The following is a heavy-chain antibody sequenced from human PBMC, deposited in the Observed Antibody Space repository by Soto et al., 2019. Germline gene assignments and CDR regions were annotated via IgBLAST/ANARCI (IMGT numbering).Heavy chain of an antibody. V-gene: IGHV1-46*01. D-gene: IGHD3-22*01. CDR3: ARVYYYDSSGYYGPNGFDY. CDR1: GYTFTSYY. Sequence: VSCKASGYTFTSYYMHWVRQAPGQGLEWMGIINPSGGSTSYAQKFQGRVTMTRDTSTSTVYMELSSLRSEDTAVYYCARVYYYDSSGYYGPNGFDYWGQGTLVTVSS. J-gene: IGHJ4*02. CDR2: INPSGGST.